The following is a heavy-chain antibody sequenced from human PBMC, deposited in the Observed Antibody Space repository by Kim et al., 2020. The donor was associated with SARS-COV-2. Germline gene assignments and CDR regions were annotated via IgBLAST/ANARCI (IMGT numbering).Heavy chain of an antibody. Sequence: SVKVSCKASGGTFSSYTISWVRQAPGQGLEWMGRIIPILGIANYAQKFQGRVTITADKSTSTAYMELSSLRSEDTAVYYCARGTLGYCSGGSCYSDAFDIWGQGTMVTVSS. CDR1: GGTFSSYT. V-gene: IGHV1-69*02. CDR3: ARGTLGYCSGGSCYSDAFDI. D-gene: IGHD2-15*01. CDR2: IIPILGIA. J-gene: IGHJ3*02.